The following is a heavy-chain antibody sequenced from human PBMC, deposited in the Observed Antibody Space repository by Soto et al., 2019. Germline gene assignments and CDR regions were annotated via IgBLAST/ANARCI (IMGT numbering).Heavy chain of an antibody. CDR3: ERGINSAIDI. CDR1: GDSVSSNNVA. D-gene: IGHD1-1*01. Sequence: SHTLSLTCVISGDSVSSNNVAWNWIRQSPSRGLEWLGRTYYRSKWYNNYAVSVKSRTTINADTSKNQFSLQLASVTPEDTAVYYCERGINSAIDIWGQGTMVTVSS. CDR2: TYYRSKWYN. J-gene: IGHJ3*02. V-gene: IGHV6-1*01.